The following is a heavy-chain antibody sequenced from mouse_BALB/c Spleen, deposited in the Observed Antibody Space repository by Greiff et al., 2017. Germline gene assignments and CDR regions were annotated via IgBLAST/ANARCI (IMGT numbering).Heavy chain of an antibody. CDR2: IYPGNVNT. Sequence: QVQLQQSGPELVKPGASVRISCKASGYTFTSYYIHWVKQRPGQGLEWIGWIYPGNVNTKYNEKFKGKATLTADKSSSTAYMQLSSLTSEDSAVYFCARGGDGYYGYFDVWGAGTTVTVSS. V-gene: IGHV1S56*01. J-gene: IGHJ1*01. D-gene: IGHD2-3*01. CDR1: GYTFTSYY. CDR3: ARGGDGYYGYFDV.